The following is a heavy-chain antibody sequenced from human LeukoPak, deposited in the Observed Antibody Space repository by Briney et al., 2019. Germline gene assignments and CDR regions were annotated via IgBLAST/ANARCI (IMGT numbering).Heavy chain of an antibody. V-gene: IGHV3-48*02. J-gene: IGHJ4*02. CDR1: GFTFSQFG. Sequence: GGSLRLSCATSGFTFSQFGMTWVRQAPGKGLEWVSHITSSSTIYYADSVKGRFTISRDNAKNSLYLQMNSLRDEDTAVYYCARRFDSWGQGTLVTVSS. CDR3: ARRFDS. CDR2: ITSSSTI.